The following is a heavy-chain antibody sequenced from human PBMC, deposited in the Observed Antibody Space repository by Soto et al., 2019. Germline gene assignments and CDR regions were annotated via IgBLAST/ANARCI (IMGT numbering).Heavy chain of an antibody. CDR1: GFTFSSYG. Sequence: GSLRLSCAASGFTFSSYGMHWVRQAPGKGLEWVAVISYDGSNKYYADSVKGRFTISRDNSKNTLYLQMNSLRAEDTAVYYCAKDYYYDSSGYYYWGQGTLVTVSS. D-gene: IGHD3-22*01. J-gene: IGHJ4*02. V-gene: IGHV3-30*18. CDR3: AKDYYYDSSGYYY. CDR2: ISYDGSNK.